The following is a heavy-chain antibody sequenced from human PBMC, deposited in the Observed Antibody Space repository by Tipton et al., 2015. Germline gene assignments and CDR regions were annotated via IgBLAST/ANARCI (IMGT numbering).Heavy chain of an antibody. J-gene: IGHJ4*02. CDR3: ARSRYTVTPDS. CDR2: IYYSGST. Sequence: TLSLTCTVSGASISSYYWTWIRQPPGKGLEWIGLIYYSGSTNYSPSLRSRVTISVDTSNNQFSLTVTSVTAADTAVYYCARSRYTVTPDSWGQGTLVTVSS. D-gene: IGHD4-17*01. V-gene: IGHV4-59*08. CDR1: GASISSYY.